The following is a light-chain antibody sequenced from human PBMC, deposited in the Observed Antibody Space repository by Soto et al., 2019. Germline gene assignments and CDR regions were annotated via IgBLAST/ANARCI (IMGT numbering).Light chain of an antibody. CDR2: GAS. J-gene: IGKJ1*01. Sequence: EIVMTQSPATLSVSPGERATLPCRASQSVSSNLAWYQQKPGQAPRLLIYGASTRATGIPARFSGSGSGTEFSLTISTLQSEDSAVYSCQQYNNWPWTFGHGTKVEIK. CDR1: QSVSSN. CDR3: QQYNNWPWT. V-gene: IGKV3-15*01.